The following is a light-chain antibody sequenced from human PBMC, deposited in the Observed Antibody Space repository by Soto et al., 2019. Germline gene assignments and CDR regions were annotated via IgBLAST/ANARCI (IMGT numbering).Light chain of an antibody. Sequence: SYELTQPPSVSVAPGKTARITCGGNNIGSKSVHWYQQKLGQAPVLVIYYDSDRPSGIPERFSGSNSGNTATLTISRVEAGDEADYYCQVWDSSSAWVFGGGTKVTVL. CDR1: NIGSKS. CDR2: YDS. CDR3: QVWDSSSAWV. V-gene: IGLV3-21*04. J-gene: IGLJ3*02.